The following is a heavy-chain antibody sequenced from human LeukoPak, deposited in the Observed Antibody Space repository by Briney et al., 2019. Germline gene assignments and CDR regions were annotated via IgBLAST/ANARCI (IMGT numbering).Heavy chain of an antibody. CDR2: INPNSGGT. Sequence: GASVKVSCKASGYTFTGYYMHWVRQAPGQGLEWMRRINPNSGGTNYAQKFQGRVTMTRDTSISTAYMELSRLRSDDTAVYYCARDLYYYDSSGYWVYYFDYWGQGTLVTVSS. CDR3: ARDLYYYDSSGYWVYYFDY. D-gene: IGHD3-22*01. J-gene: IGHJ4*02. V-gene: IGHV1-2*06. CDR1: GYTFTGYY.